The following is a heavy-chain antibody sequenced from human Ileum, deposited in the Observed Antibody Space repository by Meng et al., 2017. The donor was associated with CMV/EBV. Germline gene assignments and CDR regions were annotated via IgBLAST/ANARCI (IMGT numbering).Heavy chain of an antibody. Sequence: GESLKISCAASGFTFSSYSMNWVRQAPGKGLEWVSSISSSSYIYYADSVKGRFTISRDNAKNSLYLQMNSLRAEDTAVYYCARAGLYCSSTSCYMNYWGQGTLVTVSS. V-gene: IGHV3-21*01. D-gene: IGHD2-2*02. CDR2: ISSSSYI. J-gene: IGHJ4*02. CDR1: GFTFSSYS. CDR3: ARAGLYCSSTSCYMNY.